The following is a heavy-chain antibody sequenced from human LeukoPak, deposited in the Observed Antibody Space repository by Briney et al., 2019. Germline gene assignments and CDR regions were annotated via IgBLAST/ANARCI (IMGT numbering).Heavy chain of an antibody. J-gene: IGHJ4*02. CDR1: GYTFTGYY. CDR3: ARHRYNWNDVHFDY. V-gene: IGHV1-2*02. D-gene: IGHD1-1*01. CDR2: INPNSGGT. Sequence: ASVKVSCKASGYTFTGYYMHWVRQAPGQGLEWMGWINPNSGGTNYAQKFQGRVTMTRDTSISTAYMELSRLRSDDTAVYYCARHRYNWNDVHFDYWGQGTLVTVSS.